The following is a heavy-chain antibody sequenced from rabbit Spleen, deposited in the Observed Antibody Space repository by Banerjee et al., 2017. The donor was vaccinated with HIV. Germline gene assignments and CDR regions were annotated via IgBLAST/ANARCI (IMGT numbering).Heavy chain of an antibody. CDR2: IYGGSTGRT. Sequence: QSLEESGGDLVKPGASLTLTCTASGFSFSSSYWICWVRQAPGKGLEWIACIYGGSTGRTWYASWVNGRFTISKTSSITVTLQMTSLTAADTATYFCARASKSDDYIDLWGPGTLVTVS. CDR3: ARASKSDDYIDL. J-gene: IGHJ4*01. D-gene: IGHD2-1*01. CDR1: GFSFSSSYW. V-gene: IGHV1S40*01.